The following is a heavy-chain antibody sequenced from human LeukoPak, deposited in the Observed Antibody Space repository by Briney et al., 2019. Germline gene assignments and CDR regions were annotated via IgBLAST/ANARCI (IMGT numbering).Heavy chain of an antibody. Sequence: SETLSLTCAVSGDSISTTNWGSWVRQPPGKGLEWIGEIYHSGSTNYNPSLKSRVTISVDKSKHQFSLKLSSVTAADTAVSYCARKGYYNLAFDYWGQGTLVTVSS. CDR1: GDSISTTNW. J-gene: IGHJ4*02. CDR3: ARKGYYNLAFDY. D-gene: IGHD3-9*01. V-gene: IGHV4-4*02. CDR2: IYHSGST.